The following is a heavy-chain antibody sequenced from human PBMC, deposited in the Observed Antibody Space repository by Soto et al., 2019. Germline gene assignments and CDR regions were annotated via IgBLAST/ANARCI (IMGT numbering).Heavy chain of an antibody. V-gene: IGHV2-5*02. D-gene: IGHD3-10*01. CDR1: GFSLSTNGVG. CDR3: AHRRGFGELLFGS. J-gene: IGHJ4*02. Sequence: QITLKESGPTLVKPTQTLTLTCTFSGFSLSTNGVGVGWIRQPPGKALEWLALIYWDDDKRYSASLKSRLTTTXDXLKNQVALTMTNMDPVDTATYYCAHRRGFGELLFGSWGQGTLVTVSS. CDR2: IYWDDDK.